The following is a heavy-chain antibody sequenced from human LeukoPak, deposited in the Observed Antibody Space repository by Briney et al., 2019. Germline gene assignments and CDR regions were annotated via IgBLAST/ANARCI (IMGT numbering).Heavy chain of an antibody. J-gene: IGHJ4*02. V-gene: IGHV1-18*01. D-gene: IGHD2-15*01. Sequence: VASVKVSCMASRTSLSHYGITWVRQAPGQGLEWMGWISAYNGNTNYAQKFQGRATMTTDTSTSTAYMELRSLRSDDTALYYCARDCSGGTCYLDYWGQGTLVTVSS. CDR1: RTSLSHYG. CDR3: ARDCSGGTCYLDY. CDR2: ISAYNGNT.